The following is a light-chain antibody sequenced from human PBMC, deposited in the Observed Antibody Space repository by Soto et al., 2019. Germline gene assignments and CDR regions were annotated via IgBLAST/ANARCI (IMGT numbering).Light chain of an antibody. CDR2: AVS. CDR1: QGINIF. Sequence: DIQLTQSPSFLSASVGDRVTITCRASQGINIFLAWFQQKPGKAPNLLISAVSTLQSGVPSRFSGSGSETEFTLTITSLQPEDSATYYCQQRNSYPRTFGQGTKVEIK. J-gene: IGKJ2*01. V-gene: IGKV1-9*01. CDR3: QQRNSYPRT.